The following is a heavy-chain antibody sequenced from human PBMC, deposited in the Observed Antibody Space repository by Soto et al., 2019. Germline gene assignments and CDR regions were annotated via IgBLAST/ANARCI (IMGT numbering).Heavy chain of an antibody. J-gene: IGHJ5*02. CDR3: ARSRRFCSSTSCYANWFDP. D-gene: IGHD2-2*01. CDR1: GFTFSSYW. V-gene: IGHV3-74*01. Sequence: GGSLRLSCAASGFTFSSYWMHWVRQAPGKGLVWVSRINSDGSSTSYADSVKGRFTISRDNAKNTLYLQMNSLRAEDTAVYYCARSRRFCSSTSCYANWFDPWGQGTLVTVSS. CDR2: INSDGSST.